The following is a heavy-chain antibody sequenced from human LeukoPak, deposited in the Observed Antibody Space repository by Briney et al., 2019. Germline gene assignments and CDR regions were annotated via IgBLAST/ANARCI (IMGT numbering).Heavy chain of an antibody. CDR2: ISPDGRTT. V-gene: IGHV3-74*01. CDR1: GFTFNTYA. Sequence: GGSLRLSCAVSGFTFNTYAMHWVRHAPGKGLVWVSRISPDGRTTAYADSVKGRFTVSRDNAKNTLFLQMNSLRPEDTSLYYCVGGTSADYWGQGTLVTVSS. CDR3: VGGTSADY. J-gene: IGHJ4*02. D-gene: IGHD4-23*01.